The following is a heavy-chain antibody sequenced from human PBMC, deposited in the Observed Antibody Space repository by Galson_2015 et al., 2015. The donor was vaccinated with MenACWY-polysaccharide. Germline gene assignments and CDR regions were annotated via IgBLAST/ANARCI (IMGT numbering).Heavy chain of an antibody. CDR1: GFSFSDYY. V-gene: IGHV3-11*01. D-gene: IGHD3-22*01. CDR3: ARDSWNFGNYFKYLGADV. CDR2: ISNSGNTI. Sequence: SLRLSCATSGFSFSDYYMSWIRQAPGKGLEWISYISNSGNTIYYADSVKGRFTISRDNAKKSLYLQLNTLRAEDTAVYYCARDSWNFGNYFKYLGADVWGQGTTVTVSS. J-gene: IGHJ6*02.